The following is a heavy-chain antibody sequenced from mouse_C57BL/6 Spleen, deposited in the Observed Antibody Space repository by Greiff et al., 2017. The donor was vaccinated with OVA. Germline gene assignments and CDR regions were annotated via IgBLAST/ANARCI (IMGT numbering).Heavy chain of an antibody. V-gene: IGHV1-26*01. CDR1: GYTFTDYY. Sequence: EVQLQQSGPELVKPGASVKISCKASGYTFTDYYMNWVKQSHGKSLEWIGDINPNNGGTSYNQKFKGKATLTVDKSSSTAYMELRSLTSEDSAVYYCARSAYDYYFDYWGQGTTLTVSS. CDR2: INPNNGGT. CDR3: ARSAYDYYFDY. D-gene: IGHD2-4*01. J-gene: IGHJ2*01.